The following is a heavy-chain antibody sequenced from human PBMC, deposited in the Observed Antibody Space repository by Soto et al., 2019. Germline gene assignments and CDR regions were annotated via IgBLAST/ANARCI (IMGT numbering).Heavy chain of an antibody. D-gene: IGHD2-2*01. CDR2: IIPILRTP. V-gene: IGHV1-69*06. Sequence: QVQLVQSGAEVKQPGSSVKVSCKTSGGAFSSFAIHWVRQAPGQGLEWMGGIIPILRTPNYAPKFQGRVTITADTSTTTAYMELSSLRFEDTAIYYCVRGVIPATIKVSWFDPWGQGTLVTVSS. CDR1: GGAFSSFA. CDR3: VRGVIPATIKVSWFDP. J-gene: IGHJ5*02.